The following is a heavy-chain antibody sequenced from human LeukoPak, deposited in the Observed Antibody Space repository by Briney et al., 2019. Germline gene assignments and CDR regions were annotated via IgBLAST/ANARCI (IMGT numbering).Heavy chain of an antibody. D-gene: IGHD3-22*01. V-gene: IGHV1-2*06. CDR2: INPNNGGT. CDR1: GYTFTGYY. J-gene: IGHJ3*02. CDR3: AGEDNSSGYRPFDT. Sequence: ASVKVSCKASGYTFTGYYIHWVRQAPGQGLEWMGRINPNNGGTNYAQKFQGRVTMTRDMSMSTAYMGLSRLRSVDTAVYYCAGEDNSSGYRPFDTWGQGTMVTVPS.